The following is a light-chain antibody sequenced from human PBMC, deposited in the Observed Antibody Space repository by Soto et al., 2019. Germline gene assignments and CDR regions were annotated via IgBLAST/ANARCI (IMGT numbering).Light chain of an antibody. Sequence: EVVLTQSPGTLSLSPGERATLSCRASQGVNNNYVAWYQQKPGQAPRLLIFGSSDRATGIPDRFSGSGSGTDFTLTISRLEPEDFAVYYCQQYGSSPPYTFGQGTKLEIK. V-gene: IGKV3-20*01. J-gene: IGKJ2*01. CDR2: GSS. CDR1: QGVNNNY. CDR3: QQYGSSPPYT.